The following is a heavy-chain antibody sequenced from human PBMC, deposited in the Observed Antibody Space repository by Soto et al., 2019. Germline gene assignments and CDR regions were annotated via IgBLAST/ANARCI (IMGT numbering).Heavy chain of an antibody. D-gene: IGHD6-19*01. CDR2: INPNGGST. J-gene: IGHJ3*02. CDR3: AREQWLGPGGGGTEPLDI. V-gene: IGHV1-46*03. Sequence: QVQLVQSGAEVKKPGASVKISCEASGYSFTSQYVHWVRQAPGQGLEWMGIINPNGGSTTYAQKSQGGATRTRDTSTSKVYRGLGSLTFGDPALYYCAREQWLGPGGGGTEPLDIWGQGAMVTVAS. CDR1: GYSFTSQY.